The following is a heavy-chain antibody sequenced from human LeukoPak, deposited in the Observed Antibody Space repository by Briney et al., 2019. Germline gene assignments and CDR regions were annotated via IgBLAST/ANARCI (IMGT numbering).Heavy chain of an antibody. CDR1: GYTFTGYY. CDR3: ARAPGSGYAFDS. J-gene: IGHJ4*02. V-gene: IGHV1-2*02. CDR2: INPDSGGT. D-gene: IGHD5-12*01. Sequence: ASVKVSCKASGYTFTGYYIHWVRQAPGQGLEWMGWINPDSGGTKSAQKFQGRLTMTRDTSINTAYLELSRLASDDTAVYYCARAPGSGYAFDSWGQGTQVTVSS.